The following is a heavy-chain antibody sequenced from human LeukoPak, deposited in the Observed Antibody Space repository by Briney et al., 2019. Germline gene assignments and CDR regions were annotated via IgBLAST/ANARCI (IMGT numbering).Heavy chain of an antibody. D-gene: IGHD3-10*01. CDR2: ISSSSSTI. Sequence: GGSLRLSCTASGFTFSNFWMGWVRQAPGKGLEWVSYISSSSSTIYYADSVKGRFTISRDNAKNSLYLQMNSLRAEDTAVYYCARGWGGDYWGQGTLVTVSS. CDR1: GFTFSNFW. V-gene: IGHV3-48*01. CDR3: ARGWGGDY. J-gene: IGHJ4*02.